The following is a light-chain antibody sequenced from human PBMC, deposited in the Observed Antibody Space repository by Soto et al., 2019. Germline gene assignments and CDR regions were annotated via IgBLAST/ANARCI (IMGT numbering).Light chain of an antibody. J-gene: IGKJ4*01. Sequence: DIQLTQSPSFLSAAVGDRVTISCRASQGISDYLAWYQQKPGKAPKLLIYAASTLQSGVPSRFSGSASGTEFTLTISSLQPEDFATYFCQQFNAYPLTFGGGTMVEIK. CDR2: AAS. CDR1: QGISDY. V-gene: IGKV1-9*01. CDR3: QQFNAYPLT.